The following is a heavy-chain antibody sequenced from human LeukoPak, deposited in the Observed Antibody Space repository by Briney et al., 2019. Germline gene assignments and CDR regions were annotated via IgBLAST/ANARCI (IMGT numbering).Heavy chain of an antibody. J-gene: IGHJ4*02. CDR1: GFTFSSYE. CDR2: ISSGGGTI. Sequence: PGGSLRLSCAASGFTFSSYEMNWVRQAPGKGLEWVSYISSGGGTIYYADSVKGRFTISRDNAKNSLYLQMNSLRAEDTAVYYCARDPRGYTYGFDYWGQGTLVTVSS. CDR3: ARDPRGYTYGFDY. V-gene: IGHV3-48*03. D-gene: IGHD5-18*01.